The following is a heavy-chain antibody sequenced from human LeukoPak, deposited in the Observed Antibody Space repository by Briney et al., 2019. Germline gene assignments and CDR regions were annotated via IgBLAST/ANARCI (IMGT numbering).Heavy chain of an antibody. CDR1: GGSISSYY. D-gene: IGHD6-19*01. V-gene: IGHV4-59*01. CDR3: ASSSSGWLDY. Sequence: QASETLSLTCTVSGGSISSYYWGWIRQPPGKGLEWIGYVYYSGNTNYNPSLKGRVTISIDTSKNQFSLKLSSVTAADTAVYYCASSSSGWLDYWGQGTLVTVSS. CDR2: VYYSGNT. J-gene: IGHJ4*02.